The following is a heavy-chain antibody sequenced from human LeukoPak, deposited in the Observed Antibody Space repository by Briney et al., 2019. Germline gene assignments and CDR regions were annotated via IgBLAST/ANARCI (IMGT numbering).Heavy chain of an antibody. J-gene: IGHJ3*02. Sequence: SETLSLTCTASGGSISSSSYYWGWIRQPPGKGLEWIGSIYYSGSTYYNPSLKSRVTISVDTSKNQFSLKLSSVTAADTAVYYCASFPVAGIANNDAFDIWGQGTMVTVSS. CDR2: IYYSGST. CDR1: GGSISSSSYY. V-gene: IGHV4-39*01. D-gene: IGHD6-19*01. CDR3: ASFPVAGIANNDAFDI.